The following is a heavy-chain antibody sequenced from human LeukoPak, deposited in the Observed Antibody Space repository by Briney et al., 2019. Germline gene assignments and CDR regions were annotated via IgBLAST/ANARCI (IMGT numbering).Heavy chain of an antibody. D-gene: IGHD6-19*01. J-gene: IGHJ5*02. CDR1: GGTFSSYA. V-gene: IGHV1-69*05. CDR2: IIPIFGTA. Sequence: VASVKVSCKASGGTFSSYAISWVRQAPGQGLEWMGGIIPIFGTANYAQKFQGRVTITTDESTSTAYMALSSLRSEDTAVYYCARDLLRSGVAGTGWFDPWGQGTLVTVSS. CDR3: ARDLLRSGVAGTGWFDP.